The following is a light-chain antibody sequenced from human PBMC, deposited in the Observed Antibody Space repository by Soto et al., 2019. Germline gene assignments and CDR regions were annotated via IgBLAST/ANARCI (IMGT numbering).Light chain of an antibody. J-gene: IGLJ3*02. CDR3: STWDASLSVRV. V-gene: IGLV1-47*02. CDR1: SSNIGNNF. CDR2: SDD. Sequence: QLVLTQPPSASGTPGQKVTISCSGASSNIGNNFVSWYQQVPGTAPKLLIYSDDQRPSGVPDRVSGSKSGTSASLAISGLRSEDEADYYCSTWDASLSVRVFGGGTKLTVL.